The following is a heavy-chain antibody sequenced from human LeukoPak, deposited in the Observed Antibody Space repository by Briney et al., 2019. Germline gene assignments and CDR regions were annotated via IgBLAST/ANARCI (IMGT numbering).Heavy chain of an antibody. V-gene: IGHV4-59*01. CDR3: ARPYRSGWSGSFDY. CDR1: GDSISSYY. J-gene: IGHJ4*02. CDR2: IHYSGST. Sequence: PSETLSLTCTVSGDSISSYYWSWIRQPPGKGLEWIGNIHYSGSTRYNPSLKSRVAVSVDTSRNQLSLRMSSVTAADTAVYYCARPYRSGWSGSFDYWGQGTLVTVSS. D-gene: IGHD6-19*01.